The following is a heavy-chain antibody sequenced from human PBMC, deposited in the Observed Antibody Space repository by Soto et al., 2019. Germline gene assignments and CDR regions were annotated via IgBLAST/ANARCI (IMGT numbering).Heavy chain of an antibody. CDR3: ARGTTTVGGGYYFDY. Sequence: QVQLVQSGAEVKKPGSSVKVSCKASGGTFSSYTISWVRQAPGQGLEWMGRIIPILGIANYAQKFQGRVTITADKSTSTAYMELSSLRSEDTAVYYCARGTTTVGGGYYFDYWGQGTLVTVSS. V-gene: IGHV1-69*02. D-gene: IGHD4-17*01. J-gene: IGHJ4*02. CDR2: IIPILGIA. CDR1: GGTFSSYT.